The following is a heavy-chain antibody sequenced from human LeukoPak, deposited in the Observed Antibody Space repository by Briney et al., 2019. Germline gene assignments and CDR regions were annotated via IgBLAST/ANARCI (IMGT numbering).Heavy chain of an antibody. D-gene: IGHD1-26*01. CDR1: GFTFSSYW. CDR3: ARDLRQFEWELLSDGAFDI. J-gene: IGHJ3*02. V-gene: IGHV3-7*01. CDR2: IKQDGSEK. Sequence: GGSLRLSCAASGFTFSSYWMSWVRQAPGKGLEWVVNIKQDGSEKYYVDSVKGRFTISRDNAKNSLYLQMNSLRAEDTAVYYCARDLRQFEWELLSDGAFDIWGQGTMVTVSS.